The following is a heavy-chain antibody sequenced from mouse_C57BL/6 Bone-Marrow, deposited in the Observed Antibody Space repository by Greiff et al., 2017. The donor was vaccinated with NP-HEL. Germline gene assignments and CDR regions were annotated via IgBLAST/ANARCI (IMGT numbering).Heavy chain of an antibody. V-gene: IGHV1-81*01. J-gene: IGHJ2*01. CDR3: ARGQLRYFDY. CDR2: IFPRSGNT. CDR1: GYTFISYG. D-gene: IGHD3-2*02. Sequence: VQLQQSGAELARPGASVKLSCKASGYTFISYGISWVKQRTGQGLEWIGEIFPRSGNTYYNEKFKGKATLTADKSFSTAYMELRSLTSEDSAVYFCARGQLRYFDYWGQGTTLTVSS.